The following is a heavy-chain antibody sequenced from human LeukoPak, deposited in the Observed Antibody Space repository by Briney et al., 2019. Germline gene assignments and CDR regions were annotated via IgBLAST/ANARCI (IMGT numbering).Heavy chain of an antibody. Sequence: PSETLSLTCSVSTGSISTYYWSWIRQSPGKGLEWIGYIYHGGTTSYNPSLKGRVTISVDSPKNQFFLRLTSLTAADTALYYCARHGGSLDYFDSWGPGSLVIVSS. CDR2: IYHGGTT. D-gene: IGHD2-15*01. CDR1: TGSISTYY. V-gene: IGHV4-59*08. J-gene: IGHJ4*02. CDR3: ARHGGSLDYFDS.